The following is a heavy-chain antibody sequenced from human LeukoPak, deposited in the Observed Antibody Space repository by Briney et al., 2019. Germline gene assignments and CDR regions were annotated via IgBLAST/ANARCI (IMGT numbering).Heavy chain of an antibody. Sequence: SETLSLTCAVYGGSFSGYYWSWIRQPPGKGLEWIGEINHSGSTNYNPSLKSRVTISVDTSKNQFSLKLSSVTAADTAVYYCARTFMEDSDNDNWALDIWGQGTMVAVSS. J-gene: IGHJ3*02. V-gene: IGHV4-34*01. CDR2: INHSGST. D-gene: IGHD5-12*01. CDR1: GGSFSGYY. CDR3: ARTFMEDSDNDNWALDI.